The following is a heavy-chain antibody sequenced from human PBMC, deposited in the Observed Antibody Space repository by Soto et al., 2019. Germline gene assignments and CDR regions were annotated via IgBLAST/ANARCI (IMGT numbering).Heavy chain of an antibody. D-gene: IGHD1-20*01. J-gene: IGHJ4*02. CDR3: ARDLSGNWNASPSFDY. Sequence: SVKVSCKASGGTFSSYAIIWVRQAPAQGLEWMGGIIPIFGTANYAQKFQGRVTITADESTSTAYMELSSLRSEDTAVYYCARDLSGNWNASPSFDYWGQGTLVTVSS. CDR1: GGTFSSYA. CDR2: IIPIFGTA. V-gene: IGHV1-69*13.